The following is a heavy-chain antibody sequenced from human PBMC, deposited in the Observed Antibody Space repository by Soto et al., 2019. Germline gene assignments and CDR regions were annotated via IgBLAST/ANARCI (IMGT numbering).Heavy chain of an antibody. CDR1: GFPFIGYS. CDR3: ARVSAVIYFEY. D-gene: IGHD2-21*01. V-gene: IGHV3-21*01. CDR2: ISRTSIYI. J-gene: IGHJ4*02. Sequence: EVQLLESGGGLVKLGGSLSLSCAASGFPFIGYSMNWVRQAPGKGLEWVSSISRTSIYIYYAYSVKGRFTISRDNAKNSRYMQMNSLIDEDTTVYYCARVSAVIYFEYWGQGTLVTVSS.